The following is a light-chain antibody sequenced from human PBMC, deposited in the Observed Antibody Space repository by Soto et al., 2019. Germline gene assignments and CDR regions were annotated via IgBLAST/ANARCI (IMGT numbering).Light chain of an antibody. J-gene: IGKJ1*01. CDR1: QTISSW. CDR3: GKYYSYSGE. V-gene: IGKV1-5*03. CDR2: KAS. Sequence: DIQMTQSPSTLSGSVGDRVTITCRASQTISSWLAWYQQKPGKAPKLLIYKASTLKSGVPSRFSGSGSGTVCSVTVGGMDVDYFAGEVGGKYYSYSGEFGQGTMLDI.